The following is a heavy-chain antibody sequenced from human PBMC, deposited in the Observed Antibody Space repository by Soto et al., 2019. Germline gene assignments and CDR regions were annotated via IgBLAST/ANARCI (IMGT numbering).Heavy chain of an antibody. D-gene: IGHD3-22*01. CDR3: ARGQSDYYDSSGYYYVDY. Sequence: SETLSLTCTVSGGSISSYYWSWIRQPPGKGLEWIGYIYYSGSTNYNPSLKSRVTISVDTSKNQFSLKLSSVTAADTAVYYCARGQSDYYDSSGYYYVDYWGQGTLVTVSS. CDR2: IYYSGST. CDR1: GGSISSYY. V-gene: IGHV4-59*01. J-gene: IGHJ4*02.